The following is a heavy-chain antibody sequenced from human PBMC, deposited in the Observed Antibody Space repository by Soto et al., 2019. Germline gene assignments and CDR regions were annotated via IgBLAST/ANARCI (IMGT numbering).Heavy chain of an antibody. Sequence: EVQLVESGGGLVKPGGSLRLSCAASGFTFSSYSMNWVRQAPGKVLEWVSSISSSSSYIYYADSVKGRFTISRDNAKNSLYPQMNSLRAEDTAVYYCARDQPGYSYGYGLGYWGQGTLVTVSS. J-gene: IGHJ4*02. CDR1: GFTFSSYS. D-gene: IGHD5-18*01. CDR3: ARDQPGYSYGYGLGY. V-gene: IGHV3-21*01. CDR2: ISSSSSYI.